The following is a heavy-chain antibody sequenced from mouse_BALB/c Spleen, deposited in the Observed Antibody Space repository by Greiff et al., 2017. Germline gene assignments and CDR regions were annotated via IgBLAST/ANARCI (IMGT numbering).Heavy chain of an antibody. V-gene: IGHV5-12-1*01. CDR2: ISSGGGST. Sequence: EVKLQESGGGLVKPGGSLKLSCAASGFAFSSYDMSWVRQTPEKRLEWVAYISSGGGSTYYPDTVKGRFTISRDNAKNTLYLQMSSLKSEDTAMYYCARGPGSSYYFDYWGQGTTLTVSS. CDR1: GFAFSSYD. CDR3: ARGPGSSYYFDY. J-gene: IGHJ2*01. D-gene: IGHD1-1*01.